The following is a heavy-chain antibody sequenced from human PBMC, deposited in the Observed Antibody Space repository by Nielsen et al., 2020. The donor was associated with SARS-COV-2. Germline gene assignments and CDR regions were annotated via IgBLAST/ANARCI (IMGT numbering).Heavy chain of an antibody. CDR3: AKDGVVRGDALDP. CDR1: GFTFNIYA. J-gene: IGHJ3*01. D-gene: IGHD3-10*01. V-gene: IGHV3-23*01. Sequence: GGSLRLSCAASGFTFNIYAMAWVRRAPGRGLQWVTGLSSSGGSTYYTDSVKGRFTISRDNSKNTLYLEMHSLRVEDTAVYYCAKDGVVRGDALDPWGQGTMVTVSS. CDR2: LSSSGGST.